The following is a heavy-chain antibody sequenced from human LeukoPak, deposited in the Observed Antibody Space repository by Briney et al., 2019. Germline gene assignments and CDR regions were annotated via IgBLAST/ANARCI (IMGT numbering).Heavy chain of an antibody. Sequence: PSETLPLTCAVYGGSFSGYYWSWIRQPPGKGLEWIGEINHSGSTNYNPSLKSRVTISVDTSKNQFSLKLSSVTAADTAVYYCARGGILNDYWGQGTLVTVSS. J-gene: IGHJ4*02. CDR3: ARGGILNDY. V-gene: IGHV4-34*01. CDR1: GGSFSGYY. D-gene: IGHD2-8*01. CDR2: INHSGST.